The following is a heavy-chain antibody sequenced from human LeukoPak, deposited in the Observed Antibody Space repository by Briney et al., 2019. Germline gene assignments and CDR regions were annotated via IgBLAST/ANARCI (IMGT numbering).Heavy chain of an antibody. Sequence: SETLSLTCIFSGGSISSHYWTWVRQPPAQALEFIGYIYYGGRTQYNPSLKSRVTMTMDTSKNQFSLTLNSVSAADTAVYYCAREVTVAGTFYFCMDVWGKGTTVTVSS. J-gene: IGHJ6*03. D-gene: IGHD6-19*01. CDR3: AREVTVAGTFYFCMDV. CDR2: IYYGGRT. V-gene: IGHV4-59*11. CDR1: GGSISSHY.